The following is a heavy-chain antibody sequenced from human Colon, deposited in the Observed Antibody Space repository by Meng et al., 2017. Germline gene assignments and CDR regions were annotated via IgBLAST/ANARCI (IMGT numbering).Heavy chain of an antibody. CDR2: VYYTGSA. Sequence: QVPLQGSGPRLVGPSETLSLTCTLSGGSVSSPSYYWSWIRQTPGKGLEWIGYVYYTGSANYNPSLKSRVTISVDTSKNHFSLNLTSVTAADTAVYYCARGRGSYSSIDFWGQGTLVTVSS. V-gene: IGHV4-61*03. CDR1: GGSVSSPSYY. J-gene: IGHJ4*02. CDR3: ARGRGSYSSIDF. D-gene: IGHD1-26*01.